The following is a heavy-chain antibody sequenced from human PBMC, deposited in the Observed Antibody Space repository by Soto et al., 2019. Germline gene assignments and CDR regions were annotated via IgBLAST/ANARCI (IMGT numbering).Heavy chain of an antibody. CDR3: ARGGWELPPGLVPFDI. Sequence: ASVKVSCKASGYTFTGYYMHWVRQAPGQGLEWMGWINPNSGGTNYAQKFQGWVTMTRDTSISTAYMELSRLRSDDTAAYYCARGGWELPPGLVPFDIWGQGTMVTVSS. D-gene: IGHD1-26*01. CDR2: INPNSGGT. CDR1: GYTFTGYY. J-gene: IGHJ3*02. V-gene: IGHV1-2*04.